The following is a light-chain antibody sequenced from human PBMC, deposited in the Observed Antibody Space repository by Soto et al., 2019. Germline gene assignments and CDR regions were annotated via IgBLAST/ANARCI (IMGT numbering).Light chain of an antibody. J-gene: IGKJ5*01. CDR3: QQRSNWPIT. V-gene: IGKV3-11*01. Sequence: EIVMTQSPATLSVSPGERATLSCRASQSVSSNLAWYQQKPGQAPRLLIYDASNRATGIPARFSGSGSGTDFTLTISGLEPEDFAVYYCQQRSNWPITFGQGTRLEI. CDR2: DAS. CDR1: QSVSSN.